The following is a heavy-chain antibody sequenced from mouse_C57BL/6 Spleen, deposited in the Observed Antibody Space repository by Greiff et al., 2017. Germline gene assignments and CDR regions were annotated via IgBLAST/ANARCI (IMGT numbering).Heavy chain of an antibody. CDR1: GYTFTSYW. Sequence: QVQLQQPGAELVKPGASVKMSCKASGYTFTSYWITWVKQRPGQGLEWIGDIYPGSGSTNYNEKFKSKATLTVDTSSSTAYMQLSSLTSEDSAVYYCARSEFYYGSSLGYWGQGTTLTVSS. CDR3: ARSEFYYGSSLGY. D-gene: IGHD1-1*01. CDR2: IYPGSGST. V-gene: IGHV1-55*01. J-gene: IGHJ2*01.